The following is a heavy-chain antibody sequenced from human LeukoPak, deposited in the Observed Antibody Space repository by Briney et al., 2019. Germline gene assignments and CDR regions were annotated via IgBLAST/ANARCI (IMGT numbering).Heavy chain of an antibody. CDR1: GYTFTSYD. V-gene: IGHV1-8*01. D-gene: IGHD3-3*01. CDR2: MNPNSGNT. J-gene: IGHJ6*02. Sequence: ASVKVSCKASGYTFTSYDINWVRQATGQGLEWMGWMNPNSGNTGYAQKFQGRVTMTRNTSISTAHMELSSLRSEDTAVYYCARFPRSDFWSGYYATYYYYYGMDVWGQGTTVTVSS. CDR3: ARFPRSDFWSGYYATYYYYYGMDV.